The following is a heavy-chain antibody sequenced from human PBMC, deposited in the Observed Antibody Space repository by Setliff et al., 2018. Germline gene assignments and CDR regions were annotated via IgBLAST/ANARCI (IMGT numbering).Heavy chain of an antibody. Sequence: GGSLRLSCAASGFTFSNYWMIWLRQAPGKGLEWVANIKGDGSKKYYVDSVKGRFTISRDNAKNSLYLQVNSLRVEDTALYYCARDPTRKFDSWGQGTLVTVSS. CDR3: ARDPTRKFDS. CDR2: IKGDGSKK. CDR1: GFTFSNYW. V-gene: IGHV3-7*03. J-gene: IGHJ4*02.